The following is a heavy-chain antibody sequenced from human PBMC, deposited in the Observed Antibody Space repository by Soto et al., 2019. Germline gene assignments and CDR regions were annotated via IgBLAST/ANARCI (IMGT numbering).Heavy chain of an antibody. CDR3: AKGAIVVVTPLWY. D-gene: IGHD3-22*01. Sequence: PGGSLRLSCAASGFTFSCYSMNWVRQAPGKGLEWVSYISSSSSITYYADSVKGRFTISRDNSKNTLYLQMNSLRAEDTAVYYCAKGAIVVVTPLWYWGQGTLVTVSS. CDR1: GFTFSCYS. V-gene: IGHV3-48*01. CDR2: ISSSSSIT. J-gene: IGHJ4*02.